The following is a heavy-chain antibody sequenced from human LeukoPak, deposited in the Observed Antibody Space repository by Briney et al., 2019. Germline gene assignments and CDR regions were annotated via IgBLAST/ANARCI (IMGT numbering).Heavy chain of an antibody. Sequence: SVTLSLTCTVSGDSVTSYYWSWVRQPPGKGLEWIGYIYAGGSTNYNPSLKGRVTISVDTSKNQFSLSLRSVTAADTAVYYCAGPGGDFDYWGQGTLVTVSS. CDR2: IYAGGST. J-gene: IGHJ4*02. CDR3: AGPGGDFDY. CDR1: GDSVTSYY. D-gene: IGHD3-16*01. V-gene: IGHV4-4*09.